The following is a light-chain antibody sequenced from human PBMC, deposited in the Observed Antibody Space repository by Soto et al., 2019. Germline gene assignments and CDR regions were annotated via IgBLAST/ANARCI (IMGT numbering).Light chain of an antibody. J-gene: IGKJ2*01. CDR3: HQSFNTPYT. CDR1: QSVRSY. Sequence: DLQMTQSPSSLSASVGDRVTITCRASQSVRSYLNWYQQKPGKAPKVLIYGASTLQSGVPSRFSGSGSGTDFTLTISSLQPEDFATYYCHQSFNTPYTFGQGTKLEIK. V-gene: IGKV1-39*01. CDR2: GAS.